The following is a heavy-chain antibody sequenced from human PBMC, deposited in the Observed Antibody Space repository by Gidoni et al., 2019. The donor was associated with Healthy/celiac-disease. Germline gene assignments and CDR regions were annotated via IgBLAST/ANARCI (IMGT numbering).Heavy chain of an antibody. CDR1: GFTFRSYA. J-gene: IGHJ6*02. CDR2: ISYDGSNK. D-gene: IGHD6-13*01. V-gene: IGHV3-30-3*01. CDR3: AREIYSSWFAYYYYGMDV. Sequence: QVQLVESGGGVVQPGRSLRLPCAASGFTFRSYARHWVRQAPGKGLEWVAVISYDGSNKYYADSVKGRFTISRDNSKNTLYLQMNSLRAEDTAVYYCAREIYSSWFAYYYYGMDVWGQGTTVTVSS.